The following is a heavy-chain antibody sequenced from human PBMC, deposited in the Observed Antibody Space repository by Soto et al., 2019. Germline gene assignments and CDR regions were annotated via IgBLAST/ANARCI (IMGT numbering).Heavy chain of an antibody. CDR3: TRDLGSSGYDGWFDP. CDR2: ISSSTSYT. D-gene: IGHD5-12*01. J-gene: IGHJ5*02. V-gene: IGHV3-21*01. Sequence: EVQLVESGGGLVKPGGSLRLSCAASGFTFSSYTMNWVRQAPGKGLEWVSSISSSTSYTYYADSLRGRFTISRDNAKNSLYLQMDSVRAEDTAVYHCTRDLGSSGYDGWFDPWGQGTLVTVSS. CDR1: GFTFSSYT.